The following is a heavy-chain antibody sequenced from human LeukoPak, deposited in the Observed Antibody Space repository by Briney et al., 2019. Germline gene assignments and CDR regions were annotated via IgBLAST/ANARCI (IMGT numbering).Heavy chain of an antibody. Sequence: GRSLRLSCTVSGFTFGDHAMSWVRQAPGKGLEWVGFIRSKTNGGTTEYAASVKGRFIISRDDSTSIAYLQMNSLKTEDTAVYYCTRGPIQLWLYHGMDVWGQGTTVTVSS. V-gene: IGHV3-49*04. D-gene: IGHD5-18*01. CDR3: TRGPIQLWLYHGMDV. J-gene: IGHJ6*02. CDR2: IRSKTNGGTT. CDR1: GFTFGDHA.